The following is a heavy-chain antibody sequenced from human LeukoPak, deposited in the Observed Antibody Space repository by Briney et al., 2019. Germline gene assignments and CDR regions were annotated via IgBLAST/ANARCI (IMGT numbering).Heavy chain of an antibody. CDR3: AKQEGGKWLVRFLYFDY. CDR2: ISYDENNK. CDR1: GFTFSAYG. V-gene: IGHV3-30*18. J-gene: IGHJ4*02. D-gene: IGHD6-19*01. Sequence: GGSLRLSCAASGFTFSAYGMHWVRQAPGKGLEWLAVISYDENNKSYADSVKGRFTISRDNSKNTLYMRMNSLRTEDTAVYYCAKQEGGKWLVRFLYFDYWGQGTLVTVSS.